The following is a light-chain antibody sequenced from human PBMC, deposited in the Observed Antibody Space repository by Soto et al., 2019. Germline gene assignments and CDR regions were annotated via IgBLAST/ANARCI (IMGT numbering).Light chain of an antibody. CDR2: DAS. V-gene: IGKV1-5*01. Sequence: DIQMTQSPSTLSASVGDRVTITCRASQYISTWLAWYQQQPGKAPKLLIYDASSLESGVPSRFSGSGSGREFTLTISSLQPDDFATYYCQQYNSYLYTFGQGTKLEIK. CDR3: QQYNSYLYT. CDR1: QYISTW. J-gene: IGKJ2*01.